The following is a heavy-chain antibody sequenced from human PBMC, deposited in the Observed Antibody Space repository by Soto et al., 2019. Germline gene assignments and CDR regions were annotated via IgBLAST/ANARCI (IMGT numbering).Heavy chain of an antibody. CDR3: ARGDLGGFDL. Sequence: EVQLVESEGGLVQRGGSLRLSCAASGFTFNYYWMHWVRQAPGQGLVWVAHIQNDGSRTTYADYVKGRFTISRDNAKNTMYLQMNGLRAEDTAVYYCARGDLGGFDLWGQGTTVTVSS. CDR2: IQNDGSRT. J-gene: IGHJ3*01. D-gene: IGHD2-21*02. CDR1: GFTFNYYW. V-gene: IGHV3-74*01.